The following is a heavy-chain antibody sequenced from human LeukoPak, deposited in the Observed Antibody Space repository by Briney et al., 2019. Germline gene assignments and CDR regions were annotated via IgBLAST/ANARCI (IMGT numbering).Heavy chain of an antibody. CDR2: ISSSSSYI. V-gene: IGHV3-21*01. D-gene: IGHD2-2*02. J-gene: IGHJ3*02. CDR1: GFTFSSYS. Sequence: GGSLRLSCAASGFTFSSYSMNWVRQAPGKGLEWVSSISSSSSYIYYADSVKGRFTISRDNAKNSLYLQMNSLRAEDTAVYYCARVEDCSSTSCYTPWAFDIWGQGTMVTVSS. CDR3: ARVEDCSSTSCYTPWAFDI.